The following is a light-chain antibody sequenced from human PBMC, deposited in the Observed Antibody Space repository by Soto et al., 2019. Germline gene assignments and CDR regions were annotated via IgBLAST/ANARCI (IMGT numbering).Light chain of an antibody. V-gene: IGKV3-11*01. CDR2: DAY. Sequence: EVVLTQSPVTLSFSPGERATLSWRASQSFRGLLAWYQQKPGQAPRLLIYDAYNRATGIPPRFSGSLSGTDFTLTISSLETEDSAVYDCQQRHMWPITFGQGTRLEIK. J-gene: IGKJ5*01. CDR1: QSFRGL. CDR3: QQRHMWPIT.